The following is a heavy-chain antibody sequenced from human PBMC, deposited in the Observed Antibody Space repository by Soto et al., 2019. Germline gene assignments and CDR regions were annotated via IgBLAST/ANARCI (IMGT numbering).Heavy chain of an antibody. CDR1: GYSFTSYW. V-gene: IGHV5-51*01. J-gene: IGHJ4*02. CDR3: ARLRRRRGYYPRYFDY. D-gene: IGHD3-22*01. CDR2: IYPGDSDT. Sequence: GESLKISCKGSGYSFTSYWIGWVRQMPGKGLEWMGIIYPGDSDTRYSPSFQGQVTISADKSISTAYLQWSSLKASDTAMYYCARLRRRRGYYPRYFDYWGQGTLVTVSS.